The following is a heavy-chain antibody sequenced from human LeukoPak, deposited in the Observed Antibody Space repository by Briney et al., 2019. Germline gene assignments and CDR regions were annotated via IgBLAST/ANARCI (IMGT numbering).Heavy chain of an antibody. V-gene: IGHV3-48*01. CDR1: GFTFSSYS. J-gene: IGHJ4*02. Sequence: GGSLRLSCAASGFTFSSYSMNWVRQAPGKGLEWVSYISSSSSTIYYADSVKGRFTVSRDNSKNTLSLQMNSLRAEDTAVYYCAKDPGVVPAHYFDYWGQGTLVTVSS. CDR2: ISSSSSTI. D-gene: IGHD2-2*01. CDR3: AKDPGVVPAHYFDY.